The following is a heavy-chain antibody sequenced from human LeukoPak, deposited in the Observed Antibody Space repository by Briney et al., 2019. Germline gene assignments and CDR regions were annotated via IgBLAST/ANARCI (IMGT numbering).Heavy chain of an antibody. CDR2: ISYDGSNK. CDR1: GFTFSSYG. D-gene: IGHD3-16*02. V-gene: IGHV3-30*18. CDR3: AKDSRIMITFGGVIAIDY. Sequence: PGGSLRLSCAASGFTFSSYGMHWVRQAPGKGLEWVAVISYDGSNKYYADSVKGRFTIPRDNSKNTLYLQMNSLRAEDTAVYYCAKDSRIMITFGGVIAIDYWGQGTLVTVSS. J-gene: IGHJ4*02.